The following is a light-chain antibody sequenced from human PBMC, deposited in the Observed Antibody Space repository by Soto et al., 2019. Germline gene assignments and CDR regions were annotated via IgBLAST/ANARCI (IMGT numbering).Light chain of an antibody. J-gene: IGLJ1*01. CDR2: GNS. V-gene: IGLV1-40*01. CDR3: QSYDSSLSGLV. Sequence: QSVLTQPPSVSGAPGQRVTISGTGSSSNIGAGYDVHWYQQLPGTAPKLLIDGNSNRPSGVPDRFSCSKSGTSASLAITGLXXXXXXXYYCQSYDSSLSGLVFGTGIK. CDR1: SSNIGAGYD.